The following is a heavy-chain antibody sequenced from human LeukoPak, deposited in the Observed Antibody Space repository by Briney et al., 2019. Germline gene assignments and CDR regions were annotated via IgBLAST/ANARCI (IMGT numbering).Heavy chain of an antibody. J-gene: IGHJ3*02. CDR2: ISYDGSNK. CDR3: ARDGLGLYDAFDI. V-gene: IGHV3-30-3*01. CDR1: GFTFSSYA. Sequence: AGGSLRLSCAASGFTFSSYAMHWVRQAPGKGLEWVAVISYDGSNKYYADSVKGRFTISRDNSKNTLYLQMNSLRAEDTAVYYCARDGLGLYDAFDIWGQGTMVTVSS.